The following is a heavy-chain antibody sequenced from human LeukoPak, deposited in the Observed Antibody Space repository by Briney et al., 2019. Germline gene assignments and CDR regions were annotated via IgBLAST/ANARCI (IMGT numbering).Heavy chain of an antibody. V-gene: IGHV3-23*01. D-gene: IGHD3-16*01. CDR3: ATVRSYYRAFDI. Sequence: GGSLRLSCAASGFTFSSYAMSWVRQAPGKGLEWVSAISGSGGSTYYADSVKGRFTISRDNSKNTLYLQMNSLRAEDTAVYYCATVRSYYRAFDIWGQGTMVTVSS. J-gene: IGHJ3*02. CDR2: ISGSGGST. CDR1: GFTFSSYA.